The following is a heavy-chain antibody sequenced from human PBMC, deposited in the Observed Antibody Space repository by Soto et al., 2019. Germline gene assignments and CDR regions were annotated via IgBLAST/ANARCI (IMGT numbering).Heavy chain of an antibody. CDR3: ERDSGSYHYGMDV. J-gene: IGHJ6*02. CDR1: GYTFTSYY. D-gene: IGHD1-26*01. Sequence: QVQLVQSGAEVKKPGASVKVSCKASGYTFTSYYMHWVRQAPGQGLEWMGIINPSGGSTSYAQKFQGRVTMTRDTSTSTVYMELSSLRSEDTAVYYCERDSGSYHYGMDVWGQGTTVTVSS. CDR2: INPSGGST. V-gene: IGHV1-46*01.